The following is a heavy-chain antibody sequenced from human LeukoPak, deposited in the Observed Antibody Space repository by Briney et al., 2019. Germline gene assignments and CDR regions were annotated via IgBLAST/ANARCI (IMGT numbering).Heavy chain of an antibody. J-gene: IGHJ5*02. V-gene: IGHV4-38-2*01. CDR3: ARVGMSCSSTSCYTSWFDP. CDR1: GYSISSGYY. Sequence: SSETLSLTCAVSGYSISSGYYWGWIRQPPGKGLEWIGSIYHSGSTYYNPSLKSRVTISVDTSKNQFSLKLSSVTAADTAVYYCARVGMSCSSTSCYTSWFDPWGQGTLVTVSS. D-gene: IGHD2-2*02. CDR2: IYHSGST.